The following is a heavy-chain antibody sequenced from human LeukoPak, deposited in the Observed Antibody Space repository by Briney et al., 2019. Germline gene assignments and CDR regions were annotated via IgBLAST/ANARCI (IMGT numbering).Heavy chain of an antibody. Sequence: GGSLRLSCAASGFTVSSNYMSWVRQAPGKGLEWVSVIYSGGSTSYADSVKGRFTISRDNAKNTLYLQMNSLRAEDTAVHYCARGRKDWYVDLWGRGTLVTVSS. D-gene: IGHD1-14*01. CDR2: IYSGGST. CDR3: ARGRKDWYVDL. J-gene: IGHJ2*01. V-gene: IGHV3-66*01. CDR1: GFTVSSNY.